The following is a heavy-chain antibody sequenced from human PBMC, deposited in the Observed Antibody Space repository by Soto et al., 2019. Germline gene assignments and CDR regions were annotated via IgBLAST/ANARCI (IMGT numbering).Heavy chain of an antibody. CDR2: VYATGTS. Sequence: QVQVQESGPGLVKPSETLSLTCSVSGGSMSKFYWSWIRKTAGKGLEWMGRVYATGTSDYNPSLRSRIAISVDISKKTFSLRLRSVTAADTGVYHCVRDGSKTLRDCFDPWGQGILVTVSS. D-gene: IGHD4-17*01. CDR3: VRDGSKTLRDCFDP. V-gene: IGHV4-4*07. CDR1: GGSMSKFY. J-gene: IGHJ5*02.